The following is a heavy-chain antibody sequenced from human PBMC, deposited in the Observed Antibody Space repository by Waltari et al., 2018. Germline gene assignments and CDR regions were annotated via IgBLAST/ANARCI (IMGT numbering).Heavy chain of an antibody. V-gene: IGHV3-48*03. D-gene: IGHD6-19*01. Sequence: EVQLVESGGGLVQPGGSLRLSCAASGFTFSSYEMNWVRQAPGKGLEWVSYISSSGSTRYYADSVKGRFTISRDNAKNSLYLQMNSLRAEDTAVYYCAGSSGWFDYWGQGTLVTVSS. CDR3: AGSSGWFDY. J-gene: IGHJ4*02. CDR1: GFTFSSYE. CDR2: ISSSGSTR.